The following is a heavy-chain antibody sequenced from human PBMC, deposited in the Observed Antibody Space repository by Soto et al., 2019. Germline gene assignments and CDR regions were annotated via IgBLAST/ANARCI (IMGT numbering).Heavy chain of an antibody. CDR3: VRATAARQRDYSYHYYLHI. Sequence: QVQLVQSGAEVKKPGASVKVSCKASGYTFINYYIHCVRQAPGQGLECMGVINPNGGSTVYAQKFQGRVTLTRHTSTNTVYVDLSSLRSDDTAVYFCVRATAARQRDYSYHYYLHIWGKGTTVTVSS. CDR2: INPNGGST. J-gene: IGHJ6*03. CDR1: GYTFINYY. D-gene: IGHD6-6*01. V-gene: IGHV1-46*03.